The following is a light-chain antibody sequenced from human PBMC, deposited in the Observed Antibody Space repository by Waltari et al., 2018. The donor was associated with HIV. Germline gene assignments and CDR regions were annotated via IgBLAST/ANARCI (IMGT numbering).Light chain of an antibody. CDR2: NND. CDR1: SSNIGSNT. CDR3: AAWDDSLNGYV. Sequence: QSVLTQPPSASGTPGQWVTIPCSGGSSNIGSNTVNWFQQLPGTAPKLLIYNNDQRPSGVPDRFSGSKSGTSASLAISGLQSEDEADYYCAAWDDSLNGYVFGTGTKVTVL. J-gene: IGLJ1*01. V-gene: IGLV1-44*01.